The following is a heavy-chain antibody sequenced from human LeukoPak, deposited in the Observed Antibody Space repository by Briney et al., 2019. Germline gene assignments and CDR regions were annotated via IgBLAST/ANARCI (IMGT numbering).Heavy chain of an antibody. CDR1: GFTFSSYE. D-gene: IGHD3-10*01. J-gene: IGHJ4*02. CDR2: ISSSGSTI. V-gene: IGHV3-48*03. Sequence: GGSLRLSCAASGFTFSSYEMNWVRQAPGKGLERVSYISSSGSTIYYADSVKGRFTISRDNAKNSLYLQMNSLRAEDTAVYYCASIWFGELARDYWGQGTLVTVSS. CDR3: ASIWFGELARDY.